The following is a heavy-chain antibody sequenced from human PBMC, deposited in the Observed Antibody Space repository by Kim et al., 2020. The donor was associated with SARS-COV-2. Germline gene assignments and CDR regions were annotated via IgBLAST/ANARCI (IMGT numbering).Heavy chain of an antibody. D-gene: IGHD6-13*01. J-gene: IGHJ6*02. CDR1: GYTFTGYY. CDR3: ARQAHQIAAAGPSLMDV. CDR2: INPNSGGT. V-gene: IGHV1-2*04. Sequence: ASVKVSCKASGYTFTGYYMHWVRQAPGQGLEWMGWINPNSGGTNYAQKFQGWVTMTRDTSISTAYMELSRLRSDDTAVYYCARQAHQIAAAGPSLMDVWGQGTTVTVSS.